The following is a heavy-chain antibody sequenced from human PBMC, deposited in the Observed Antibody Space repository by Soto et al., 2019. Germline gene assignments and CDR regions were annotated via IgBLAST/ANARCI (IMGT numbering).Heavy chain of an antibody. CDR1: GYTFSSYG. V-gene: IGHV3-33*01. J-gene: IGHJ6*02. D-gene: IGHD3-10*01. CDR3: ARDLTHDSSGSYTHGIDV. Sequence: QVQLVESGGGVVQPGRSLRLSCAASGYTFSSYGMHWVRQAPGKGLEWVAVIWYDGSNKYYAESVKGRFTISRDNSKNTVYLQTNSLRAEDTAVYYCARDLTHDSSGSYTHGIDVWGQGTTVTVSS. CDR2: IWYDGSNK.